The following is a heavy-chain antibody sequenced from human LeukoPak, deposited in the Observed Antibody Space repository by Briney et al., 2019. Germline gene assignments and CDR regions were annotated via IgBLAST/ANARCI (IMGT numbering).Heavy chain of an antibody. J-gene: IGHJ4*02. CDR1: GSTFSSHT. V-gene: IGHV3-48*04. D-gene: IGHD2-2*01. Sequence: GGSLRLSCAASGSTFSSHTMNWVRQAPGKGLEWVSYISSTSTVIYYADSVKGRFTISRDNAKNSLYLQMNSLRAEDTAVYYCARNLPAADYWGWGTLVTVSS. CDR3: ARNLPAADY. CDR2: ISSTSTVI.